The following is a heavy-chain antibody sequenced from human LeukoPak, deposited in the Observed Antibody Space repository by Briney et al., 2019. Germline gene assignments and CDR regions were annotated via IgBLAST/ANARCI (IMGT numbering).Heavy chain of an antibody. Sequence: SETLSLTCAVYGGSFSGYYWSWLRQPPGKGLEWIGEINHSGSTNYNPSLKSRVTISVDTSKNQFSLKLSSVTAADTAVYYCARGERWSEPVGALFDYWGQGTLVTVSS. D-gene: IGHD1-26*01. CDR3: ARGERWSEPVGALFDY. V-gene: IGHV4-34*01. CDR1: GGSFSGYY. J-gene: IGHJ4*02. CDR2: INHSGST.